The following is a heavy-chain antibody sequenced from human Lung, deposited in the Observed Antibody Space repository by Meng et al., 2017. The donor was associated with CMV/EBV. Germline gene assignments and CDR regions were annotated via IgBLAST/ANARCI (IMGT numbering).Heavy chain of an antibody. CDR2: IRYSGST. CDR3: ARDNGWAGFDF. Sequence: GSLRLXCSVSGGSISSYYWSWIRQPPGKGLEWIGYIRYSGSTNYNPSLESRVTISADTSKNQFSLKLSSVTAADTAVYYCARDNGWAGFDFWGQGTLVTVSS. J-gene: IGHJ4*02. CDR1: GGSISSYY. D-gene: IGHD6-19*01. V-gene: IGHV4-59*01.